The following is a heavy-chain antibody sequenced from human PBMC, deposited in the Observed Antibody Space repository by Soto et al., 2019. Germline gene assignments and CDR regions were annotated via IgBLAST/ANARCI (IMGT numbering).Heavy chain of an antibody. D-gene: IGHD3-10*01. Sequence: EAQLLQSGGGLVPPGGSLRLSCVASEFAFGNYPMAWVRQTPGKGLQWISTISGTGGMTDYEDSVRGRFTVSIDHSKDTVHLQMNSLRVDDTAVYYCAKDRTMARGIRADDIWGQGTMVTISS. CDR1: EFAFGNYP. CDR3: AKDRTMARGIRADDI. J-gene: IGHJ3*02. V-gene: IGHV3-23*01. CDR2: ISGTGGMT.